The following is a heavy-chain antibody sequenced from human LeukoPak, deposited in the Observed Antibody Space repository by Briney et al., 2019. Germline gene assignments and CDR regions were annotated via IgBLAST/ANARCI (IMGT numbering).Heavy chain of an antibody. D-gene: IGHD2-2*02. J-gene: IGHJ5*02. CDR1: GYTFTDYY. V-gene: IGHV1-2*02. CDR3: ARAPYCDSASCYTGYNWFNP. Sequence: ASVKVSCKTSGYTFTDYYMHWVRQAPGQGLEWMGWINPNSGGTNYAQKFQGRVTMTRDTSISTAYMEVTWLTSGDTALYYCARAPYCDSASCYTGYNWFNPWGQGTLVTVSS. CDR2: INPNSGGT.